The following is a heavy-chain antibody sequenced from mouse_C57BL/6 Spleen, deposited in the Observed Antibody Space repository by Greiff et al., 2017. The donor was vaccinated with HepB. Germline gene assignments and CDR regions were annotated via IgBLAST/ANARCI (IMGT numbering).Heavy chain of an antibody. V-gene: IGHV3-6*01. CDR1: GYSITSGYY. CDR2: ISYDGSN. Sequence: EVQRVESGPGLVKPSQSLSLTCSVTGYSITSGYYWNWIRQFPGNKLEWMGYISYDGSNNYNPSLKNRISITRDTSKNQFFLKLNSVTTEDTATYYCARAGYYGSSLDYWGQGTTLTVSS. CDR3: ARAGYYGSSLDY. D-gene: IGHD1-1*01. J-gene: IGHJ2*01.